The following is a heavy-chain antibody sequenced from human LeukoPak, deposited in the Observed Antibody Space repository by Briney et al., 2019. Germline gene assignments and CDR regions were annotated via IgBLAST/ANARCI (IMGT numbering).Heavy chain of an antibody. Sequence: PSETLSLTCAVCGGSFSGYYWSWIRQPPGKGVEWIGEINHSGSTNYNPSLKSRVTISVDTSKNQFSLKLSSVTAADTAVYYCARGREYGGNVFVYWGQGTLVTVSS. CDR2: INHSGST. V-gene: IGHV4-34*01. J-gene: IGHJ4*02. CDR1: GGSFSGYY. D-gene: IGHD4-23*01. CDR3: ARGREYGGNVFVY.